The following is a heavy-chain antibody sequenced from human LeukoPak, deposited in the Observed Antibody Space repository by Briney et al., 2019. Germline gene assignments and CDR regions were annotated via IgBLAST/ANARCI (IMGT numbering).Heavy chain of an antibody. J-gene: IGHJ4*02. CDR1: GFTFSSNA. V-gene: IGHV3-23*01. Sequence: GRSLRLSCAVSGFTFSSNAMSWVRLAPGKGLGWVSASRASGGSTYYADSVKGRFTISRDNSKNTLYLQMNRLRAEDPAVTYGAKEGYYDGSGYYDYWGQGTLVTVS. D-gene: IGHD3-22*01. CDR3: AKEGYYDGSGYYDY. CDR2: SRASGGST.